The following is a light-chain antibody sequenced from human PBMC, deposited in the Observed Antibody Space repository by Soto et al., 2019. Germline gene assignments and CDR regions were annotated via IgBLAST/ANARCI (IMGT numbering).Light chain of an antibody. Sequence: DIQMTQSPSSLSASVGDRVTITCRASQGISNYLAGYQQKPGKVPKLLIYAASTLQSGAPSRFSGSGSGTDFTLTISSLQHEDVANYYCQKYNSAPQTFGHGTKVDIK. V-gene: IGKV1-27*01. CDR1: QGISNY. J-gene: IGKJ3*01. CDR3: QKYNSAPQT. CDR2: AAS.